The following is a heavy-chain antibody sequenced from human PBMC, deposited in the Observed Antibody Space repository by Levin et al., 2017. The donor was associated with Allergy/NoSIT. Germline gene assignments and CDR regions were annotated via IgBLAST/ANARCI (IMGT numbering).Heavy chain of an antibody. CDR3: ARQLGNFWSGYNYFDY. V-gene: IGHV3-48*03. CDR2: ISSSGSTI. D-gene: IGHD3-3*01. CDR1: GFTFSSYE. J-gene: IGHJ4*02. Sequence: GGSLRLSCAASGFTFSSYEMNWVRQAPGKGLEWVSYISSSGSTIYYTDSVKGRFTISRANAKNSLYLQMNSLRAEDTAVYYCARQLGNFWSGYNYFDYWGQGTLVTVSS.